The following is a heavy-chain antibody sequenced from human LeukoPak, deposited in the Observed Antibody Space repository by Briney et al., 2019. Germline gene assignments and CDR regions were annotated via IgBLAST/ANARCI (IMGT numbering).Heavy chain of an antibody. V-gene: IGHV3-23*01. CDR2: ISNSGST. CDR1: GFTFSSYA. Sequence: GGSLRLSCAASGFTFSSYAMSWVRQAPGKGLEWVSGISNSGSTYYADSVKGRFTISRDNSKNTLYLQMNSLRAEDTAVYYCAKDDTATHYYFDYWGQGTLVTVSS. CDR3: AKDDTATHYYFDY. J-gene: IGHJ4*02. D-gene: IGHD2-15*01.